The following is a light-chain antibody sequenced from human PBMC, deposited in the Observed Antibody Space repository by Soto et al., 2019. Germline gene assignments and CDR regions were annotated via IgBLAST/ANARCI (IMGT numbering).Light chain of an antibody. V-gene: IGLV2-23*02. CDR2: DVN. Sequence: QSALTQPASVSGSPGQSITISCTGTSSAVGSFDLVSWYQQHPGKVPKLMIYDVNQRPLGVSDRFSGSKSANTASLTISGLQAEDEADYYCCSYAGSSTSVIFGGGTKVTVL. CDR1: SSAVGSFDL. J-gene: IGLJ2*01. CDR3: CSYAGSSTSVI.